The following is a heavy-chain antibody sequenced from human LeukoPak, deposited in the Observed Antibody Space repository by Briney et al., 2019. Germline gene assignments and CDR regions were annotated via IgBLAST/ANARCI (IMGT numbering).Heavy chain of an antibody. CDR3: AKGPREAAANGLYFDY. CDR2: ISGSGGKT. V-gene: IGHV3-23*01. Sequence: GGSLRLSCAASGFTFSSYAMSWVRQAPGKGLEWVSVISGSGGKTYYADFVKGRFTISRDNSKNTLYLQMNSLRAEDTAVYYCAKGPREAAANGLYFDYWGQGTLVTVSS. J-gene: IGHJ4*02. D-gene: IGHD2-2*01. CDR1: GFTFSSYA.